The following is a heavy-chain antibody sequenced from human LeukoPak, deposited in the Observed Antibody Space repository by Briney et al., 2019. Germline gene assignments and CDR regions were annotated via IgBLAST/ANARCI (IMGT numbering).Heavy chain of an antibody. D-gene: IGHD6-19*01. J-gene: IGHJ4*02. CDR2: INHSGST. V-gene: IGHV4-34*01. CDR1: GGSFSGYY. Sequence: SETLSLTCAVYGGSFSGYYWSWIRQPPGKGLEWIGEINHSGSTNYNPSLKSRVTISVDTSKNQFSLKLSSVTAADTAVYYCARGVGSGWYRSRLVHFDYWGQGTLVTVSS. CDR3: ARGVGSGWYRSRLVHFDY.